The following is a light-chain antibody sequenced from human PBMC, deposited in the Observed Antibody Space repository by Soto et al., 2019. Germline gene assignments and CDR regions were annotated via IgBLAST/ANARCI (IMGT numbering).Light chain of an antibody. Sequence: EIVLTQSPSTLSLSPGERATLSCRASQGVTNNYLAWFQQKPGQAPGLLIYDTSYRATGIPDRFSGSGSGTDFTLTINKLEPEDFAVYYCQQSATSPLTFGGGAKVEIK. V-gene: IGKV3-20*01. CDR2: DTS. CDR1: QGVTNNY. J-gene: IGKJ4*01. CDR3: QQSATSPLT.